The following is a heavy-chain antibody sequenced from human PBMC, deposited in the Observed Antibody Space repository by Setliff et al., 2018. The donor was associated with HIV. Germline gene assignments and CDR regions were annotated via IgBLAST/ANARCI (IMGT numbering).Heavy chain of an antibody. D-gene: IGHD5-12*01. V-gene: IGHV4-39*01. J-gene: IGHJ4*02. CDR2: VYYSGGT. CDR3: ARLRDSGYDFRGYFDY. CDR1: GGSVSDTSYY. Sequence: SETLSLTCTVSGGSVSDTSYYWGWIRQPPGKGLEWLANVYYSGGTYYNPSLNSRVTISVDTSRNQFSLKLTSVTAADTALYFCARLRDSGYDFRGYFDYWGQGKLVTVSS.